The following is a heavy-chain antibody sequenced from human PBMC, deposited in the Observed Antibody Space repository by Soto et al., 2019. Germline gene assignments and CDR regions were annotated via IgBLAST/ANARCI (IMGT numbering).Heavy chain of an antibody. CDR3: ARLEGLATISYYFDF. Sequence: QLQLQESGPGLVKPSETLSLTCSVSGDSINSDKYYWGWIRQPPGKGLEWIGSIYYRGNTYYNPPLQTRVTISLDKSKSQFSLKLTSVTGADSAVYFCARLEGLATISYYFDFWGQGALVTVSS. J-gene: IGHJ4*02. D-gene: IGHD3-9*01. CDR2: IYYRGNT. V-gene: IGHV4-39*01. CDR1: GDSINSDKYY.